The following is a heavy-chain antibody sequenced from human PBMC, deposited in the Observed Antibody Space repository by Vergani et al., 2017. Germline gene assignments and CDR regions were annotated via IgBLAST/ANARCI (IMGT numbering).Heavy chain of an antibody. J-gene: IGHJ6*02. CDR2: IIPILGIA. D-gene: IGHD2-15*01. Sequence: QVQLVQSGAEVKKPGSSVKVSCKASGGTFSSYAISWVRQAPGQGLEWMGRIIPILGIANYAQKFQGRVTITADKYTSTAYMELSSLRSEDTAVYYCARDGCSGGSCYPYYYYGMDVWGQGTTVTVSS. CDR3: ARDGCSGGSCYPYYYYGMDV. V-gene: IGHV1-69*04. CDR1: GGTFSSYA.